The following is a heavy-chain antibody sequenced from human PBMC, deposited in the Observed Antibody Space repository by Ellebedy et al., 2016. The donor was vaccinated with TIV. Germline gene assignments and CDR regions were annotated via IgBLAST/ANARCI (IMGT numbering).Heavy chain of an antibody. D-gene: IGHD6-19*01. Sequence: ASVKVSXXASGYTFTSYDINWVRQATGQGLEWMGWMNPNSGNTGYAQKFQGRVTMTRNTSISTAYMELSSLRSEDTAVYYCAREYSSGWYRYYYYYGMDVWGQGTTVTVSS. CDR1: GYTFTSYD. V-gene: IGHV1-8*01. CDR2: MNPNSGNT. J-gene: IGHJ6*02. CDR3: AREYSSGWYRYYYYYGMDV.